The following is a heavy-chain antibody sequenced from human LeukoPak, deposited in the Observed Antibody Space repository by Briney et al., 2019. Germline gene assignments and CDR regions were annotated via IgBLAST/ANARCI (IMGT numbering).Heavy chain of an antibody. Sequence: GASVKVSCKASGYTFTSYGISWVRQAPGQVLEWMGWISAYNSNTNYAQKLQGRVTMTTDTSTSTAYMELRSLRSDDTAVYYCARDRSVITMMGNWGQGTLVTVSS. V-gene: IGHV1-18*01. J-gene: IGHJ4*02. D-gene: IGHD3-22*01. CDR1: GYTFTSYG. CDR3: ARDRSVITMMGN. CDR2: ISAYNSNT.